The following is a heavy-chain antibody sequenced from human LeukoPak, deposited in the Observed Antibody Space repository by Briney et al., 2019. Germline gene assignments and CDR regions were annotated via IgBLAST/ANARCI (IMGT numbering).Heavy chain of an antibody. J-gene: IGHJ4*02. CDR2: IWYDGSNK. CDR3: ARTYYDSSGCDY. D-gene: IGHD3-22*01. V-gene: IGHV3-33*01. Sequence: GGSLRLSCAASGFTFSSYGMHWVRQAPGKGLEWVAVIWYDGSNKYYADSVKGRFTISRDNSKNTLYLQVNSLRAEDTAVYYCARTYYDSSGCDYWGQGTLVTVSS. CDR1: GFTFSSYG.